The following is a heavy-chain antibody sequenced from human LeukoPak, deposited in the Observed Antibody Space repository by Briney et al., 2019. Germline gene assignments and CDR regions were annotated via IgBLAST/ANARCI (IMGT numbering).Heavy chain of an antibody. Sequence: GGSLRLSCAASGFTFSSYAMSWVRQAPGKGLEWVSAISGSGGSTYYADSVKGRFTISRDNSKNTLYLQMNSLRAEDTAVYYCANGDFEWLFDATNWFDPWGQGTLVTISS. CDR1: GFTFSSYA. CDR3: ANGDFEWLFDATNWFDP. D-gene: IGHD3-9*01. J-gene: IGHJ5*02. CDR2: ISGSGGST. V-gene: IGHV3-23*01.